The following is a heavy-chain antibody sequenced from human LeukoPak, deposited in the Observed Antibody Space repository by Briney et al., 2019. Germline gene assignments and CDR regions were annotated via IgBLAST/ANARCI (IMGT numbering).Heavy chain of an antibody. D-gene: IGHD3-10*01. Sequence: GGSLRLSCAASGFTFSDYYMSWIRQAPGKGLEWISYISGGGRTIYYADSVKGRFTMSRDNAKNSLYLEMNRLSAEDTAVYYCARRRAMVRGVIITPADYWGQGTLVTVSS. V-gene: IGHV3-11*01. CDR1: GFTFSDYY. J-gene: IGHJ4*02. CDR2: ISGGGRTI. CDR3: ARRRAMVRGVIITPADY.